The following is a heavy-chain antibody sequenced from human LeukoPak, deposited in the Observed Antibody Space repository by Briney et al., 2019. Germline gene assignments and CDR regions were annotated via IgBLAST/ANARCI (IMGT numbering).Heavy chain of an antibody. J-gene: IGHJ5*02. CDR1: GFTFSSYD. Sequence: PGGSLRLSCAASGFTFSSYDMHWVRQAPGKGLEWVAVIWYDGSNKYYADSVKGRFTISRDNSKNTLYLQMNSLRAEDTAVYYCARDRGSGSPGGWFDPWGQGTLVTVSS. D-gene: IGHD3-10*01. V-gene: IGHV3-33*01. CDR3: ARDRGSGSPGGWFDP. CDR2: IWYDGSNK.